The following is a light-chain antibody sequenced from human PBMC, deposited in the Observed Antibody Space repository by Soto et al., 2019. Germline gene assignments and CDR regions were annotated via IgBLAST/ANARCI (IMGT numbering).Light chain of an antibody. CDR1: QSISSY. V-gene: IGKV1-39*01. CDR3: QQSYSTPFT. CDR2: AAS. J-gene: IGKJ3*01. Sequence: DIQITQSPSSLSSSVVERFTITCRASQSISSYLNWYQQKPGKAPKLLIYAASSLQSGVPSRFSGSGSGTDFTLTISSLQPEDFATYYCQQSYSTPFTFGPGTKVD.